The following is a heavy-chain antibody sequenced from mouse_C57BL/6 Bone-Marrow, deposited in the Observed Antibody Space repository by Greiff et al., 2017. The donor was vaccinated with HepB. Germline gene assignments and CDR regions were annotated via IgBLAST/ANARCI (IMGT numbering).Heavy chain of an antibody. CDR1: GFTFSDYG. CDR2: ISSGSSTI. CDR3: ARRWLRREGFAY. J-gene: IGHJ3*01. Sequence: EVQVVASGGGLVKPGGSLKLSCAASGFTFSDYGMHWVRQAPEKGLEWVAYISSGSSTIYYADTVKGRCTISRDNAKNTLFLHMTSLRSEDTALYYCARRWLRREGFAYWGQGTLVTVSA. V-gene: IGHV5-17*01. D-gene: IGHD2-2*01.